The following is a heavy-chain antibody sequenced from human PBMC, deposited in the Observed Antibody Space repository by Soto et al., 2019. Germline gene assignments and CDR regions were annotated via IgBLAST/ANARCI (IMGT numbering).Heavy chain of an antibody. J-gene: IGHJ6*02. CDR2: IYYSGST. V-gene: IGHV4-61*08. D-gene: IGHD3-10*01. Sequence: SSETLSLTCTVSGGSVSSGDYFWSWLRQSPGKRLEWIAYIYYSGSTNYNPSLKSRATVSVDTSKGQVSLTLTSMTAADAALYYCARSPNYYYYGFDVWGQGTAVTVSS. CDR3: ARSPNYYYYGFDV. CDR1: GGSVSSGDYF.